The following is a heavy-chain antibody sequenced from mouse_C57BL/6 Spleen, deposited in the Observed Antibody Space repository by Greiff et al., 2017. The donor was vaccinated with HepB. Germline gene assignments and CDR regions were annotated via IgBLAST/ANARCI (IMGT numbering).Heavy chain of an antibody. CDR2: ISSGSSTI. Sequence: EVKLMESGGGLVKPGGSLKLSCAASGFTFSDYGMHWVRQAPEKGLEWVAYISSGSSTIYYADTVKGRFTISRDNAKNTLFLQMTSLMSEDTAMYYCARENYYGSSYSFDYWGQGTTLTVSS. CDR3: ARENYYGSSYSFDY. CDR1: GFTFSDYG. D-gene: IGHD1-1*01. J-gene: IGHJ2*01. V-gene: IGHV5-17*01.